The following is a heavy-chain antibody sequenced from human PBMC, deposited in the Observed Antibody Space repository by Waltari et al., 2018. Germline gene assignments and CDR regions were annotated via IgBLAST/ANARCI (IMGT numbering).Heavy chain of an antibody. D-gene: IGHD6-13*01. CDR3: ARRPFISVLAAAAGAFDI. J-gene: IGHJ3*02. Sequence: EVQLVQSGAEVKKPGESLKISRKGSGYSFTSYWIGWVRQMPGKGLEWIGIIYPGDADTRYSPSFQGQVTISADKSISTAYLQWSSLKASDTAMYYCARRPFISVLAAAAGAFDIWGQGTMVTVSS. V-gene: IGHV5-51*01. CDR1: GYSFTSYW. CDR2: IYPGDADT.